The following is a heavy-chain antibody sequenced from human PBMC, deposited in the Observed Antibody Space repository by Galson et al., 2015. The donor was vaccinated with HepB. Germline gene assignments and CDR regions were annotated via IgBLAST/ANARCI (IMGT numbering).Heavy chain of an antibody. CDR3: ARDDGSSWYHPFILYYYGMDV. CDR1: GYTFTSYG. V-gene: IGHV1-18*01. CDR2: ISAYNGNT. J-gene: IGHJ6*02. Sequence: SVKVSCKASGYTFTSYGISWVRQAPGQGLEWMGWISAYNGNTNYAQKLQGRVTMTTDTSTSTAYMELRSLRSDDTAVYYCARDDGSSWYHPFILYYYGMDVWGQGTTVTVSS. D-gene: IGHD6-13*01.